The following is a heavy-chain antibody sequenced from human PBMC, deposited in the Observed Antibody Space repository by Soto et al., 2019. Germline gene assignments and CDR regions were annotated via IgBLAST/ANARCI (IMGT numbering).Heavy chain of an antibody. CDR3: ARGDYGVYFLH. J-gene: IGHJ1*01. Sequence: SETLSLTCTVSGGSISSGGYYWSWIRQHPGKGLEWIGYIYYSGSTYYNPSLKSRVTISVDTSKNQFSLKLSSVTAADTAVYYCARGDYGVYFLHWGQGTLVTVSS. CDR2: IYYSGST. D-gene: IGHD4-17*01. CDR1: GGSISSGGYY. V-gene: IGHV4-31*03.